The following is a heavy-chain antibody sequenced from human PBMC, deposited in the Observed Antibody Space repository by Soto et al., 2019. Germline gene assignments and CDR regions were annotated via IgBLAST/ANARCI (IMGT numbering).Heavy chain of an antibody. D-gene: IGHD2-2*01. J-gene: IGHJ5*02. CDR3: ARGILTSRDWFDT. CDR1: GFTFSSYG. V-gene: IGHV3-33*01. Sequence: PGGSLRLSCAASGFTFSSYGMHWVRQAPGKGLEWVAVIWYDGSNKYYADSVKGRFTISRDNSKNTLYLQMNSLRAEDTAVYYCARGILTSRDWFDTWGQGTLLTVSS. CDR2: IWYDGSNK.